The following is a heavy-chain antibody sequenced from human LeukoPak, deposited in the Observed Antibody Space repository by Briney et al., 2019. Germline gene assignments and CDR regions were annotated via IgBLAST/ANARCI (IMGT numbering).Heavy chain of an antibody. D-gene: IGHD2-2*01. CDR3: AKDGFVVVVPAATLRNYYYYGMDV. CDR2: IWYDGSNK. Sequence: GRSLRLSCAAYGFIFSSYGMHWVSQAPGKGLEWVAVIWYDGSNKYYADSVKGRFTISRDNSKNTLYLQMNSLRAEDTAVYYCAKDGFVVVVPAATLRNYYYYGMDVWGQGTTVTVSS. V-gene: IGHV3-33*06. CDR1: GFIFSSYG. J-gene: IGHJ6*02.